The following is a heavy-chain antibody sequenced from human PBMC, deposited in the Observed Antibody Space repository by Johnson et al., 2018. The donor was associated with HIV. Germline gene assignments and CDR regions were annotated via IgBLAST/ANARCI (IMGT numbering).Heavy chain of an antibody. D-gene: IGHD5-18*01. CDR1: GFTFSSYA. J-gene: IGHJ3*02. Sequence: QEQLVESGGGVVQPGRSLRLSCAASGFTFSSYAMHWVRQAPGKGLEWVAVISYDGSNKYYADSVKGRFTISRDNSKNTLYLQMNSLRAEDTAVYYCAKVDTAMVNAFDIWGQGTMVTVSS. V-gene: IGHV3-30*04. CDR3: AKVDTAMVNAFDI. CDR2: ISYDGSNK.